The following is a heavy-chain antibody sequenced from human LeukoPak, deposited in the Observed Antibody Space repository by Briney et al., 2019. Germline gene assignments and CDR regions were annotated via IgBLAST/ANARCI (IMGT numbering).Heavy chain of an antibody. CDR3: AREEASDWYFDL. CDR2: FYYEVSSK. Sequence: PGRSLRLPCAASGFTFSSYGMHWVPQAPGKGLEGVGVFYYEVSSKYYDDSLKGRFTISRANSKTTMYLQMNSVRAEDTAVYYCAREEASDWYFDLWGRGTLVTVYS. CDR1: GFTFSSYG. V-gene: IGHV3-33*01. D-gene: IGHD3-3*01. J-gene: IGHJ2*01.